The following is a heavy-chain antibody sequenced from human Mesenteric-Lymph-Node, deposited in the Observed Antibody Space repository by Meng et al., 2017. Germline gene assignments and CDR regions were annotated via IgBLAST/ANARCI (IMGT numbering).Heavy chain of an antibody. CDR3: AKVVEIPYYFDY. CDR1: GFTFSSYA. V-gene: IGHV3-23*01. J-gene: IGHJ4*02. Sequence: GESLKISCAASGFTFSSYAMSWVRQAPGKGLEWVSAISGSGGSTYYADSVKGRFTISRDNSKNTLYLQMNSLRAEDTAVYYCAKVVEIPYYFDYWGQGTLVTVSS. CDR2: ISGSGGST.